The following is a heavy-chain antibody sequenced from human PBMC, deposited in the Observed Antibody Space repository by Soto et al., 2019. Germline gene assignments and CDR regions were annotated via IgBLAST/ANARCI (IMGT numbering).Heavy chain of an antibody. CDR2: VSHDGRNT. J-gene: IGHJ1*01. D-gene: IGHD6-19*01. V-gene: IGHV3-30*18. Sequence: VQLVESGGGVVQPGRSLRLSCAASGFTFSDYAMHWVRQAPGKGLEWVAVVSHDGRNTHYADSVKGRFTIYRDSSKNTVSLEMTSLRAEDTAVYYCAKAGRRWLGKADVTYWGQGALVTVSP. CDR1: GFTFSDYA. CDR3: AKAGRRWLGKADVTY.